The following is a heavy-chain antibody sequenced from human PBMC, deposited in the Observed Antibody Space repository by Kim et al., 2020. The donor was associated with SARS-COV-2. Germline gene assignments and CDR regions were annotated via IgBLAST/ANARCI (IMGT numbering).Heavy chain of an antibody. J-gene: IGHJ4*02. Sequence: ASVKVSCKASGYTFTSYRISWVRQAPGQGLEWMGWISAYNGNTNYAQKLQGRVTMTTDTSTSTAYMELRSLRSDDTAVYYCARAGLCRYYYDHRDYFDFWGQGTLVTVSS. V-gene: IGHV1-18*01. CDR3: ARAGLCRYYYDHRDYFDF. CDR1: GYTFTSYR. D-gene: IGHD3-22*01. CDR2: ISAYNGNT.